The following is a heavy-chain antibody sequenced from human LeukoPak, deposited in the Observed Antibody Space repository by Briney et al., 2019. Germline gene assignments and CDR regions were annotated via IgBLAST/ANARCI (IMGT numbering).Heavy chain of an antibody. CDR2: ISGSGGST. J-gene: IGHJ4*02. D-gene: IGHD2-2*01. Sequence: GGSLRLSCAASGFTFSSYAMRWVRQAPGKGLEWVSAISGSGGSTYYADSVKGRFTISRDNSKNTLYLQMNSLRAEDTAVYYCAKVRGSSTTPDYWGQGTLVTVSS. V-gene: IGHV3-23*01. CDR3: AKVRGSSTTPDY. CDR1: GFTFSSYA.